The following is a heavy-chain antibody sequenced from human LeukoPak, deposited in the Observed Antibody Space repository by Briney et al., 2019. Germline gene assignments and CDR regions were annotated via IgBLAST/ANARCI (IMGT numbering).Heavy chain of an antibody. Sequence: GGSLRLSCAASGFTFSSYAMSWVRQAPGKGLEWVSSISTSGVSTYYGDSVKGRFTISRDSAKNTLYLQMNSLRVEDTAVYYCARRDNSGWLGFDYWGQGTLVTVSS. V-gene: IGHV3-23*01. CDR1: GFTFSSYA. J-gene: IGHJ4*02. D-gene: IGHD6-19*01. CDR3: ARRDNSGWLGFDY. CDR2: ISTSGVST.